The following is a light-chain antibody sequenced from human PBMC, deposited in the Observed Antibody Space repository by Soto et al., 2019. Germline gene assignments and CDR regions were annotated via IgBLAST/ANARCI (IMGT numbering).Light chain of an antibody. V-gene: IGKV3-20*01. CDR2: GAS. CDR3: QQYGSSPIT. J-gene: IGKJ5*01. Sequence: EIVLTHSPATLSLSPWEIATLSCRASQSVSSTFLAWYQQKPGQAPGLLIYGASSRATGIPDRFSGSVSGTDFTLTISRLEPEDFAVYYCQQYGSSPITFGQGTRLEIK. CDR1: QSVSSTF.